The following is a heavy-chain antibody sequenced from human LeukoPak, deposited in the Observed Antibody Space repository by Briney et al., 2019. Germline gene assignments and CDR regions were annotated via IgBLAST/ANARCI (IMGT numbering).Heavy chain of an antibody. CDR2: SRNKVNSYTT. Sequence: GGSLRLSCAASGFTPSDHYMDWVRQAPGKGLEWVGRSRNKVNSYTTEYAASVKGRFTISRDDSKNSLYLQMNSLKTEDTAVYYCTTDPDKYYNFWSGYYISDYWGQGTLVTVSS. CDR1: GFTPSDHY. J-gene: IGHJ4*02. CDR3: TTDPDKYYNFWSGYYISDY. D-gene: IGHD3-3*01. V-gene: IGHV3-72*01.